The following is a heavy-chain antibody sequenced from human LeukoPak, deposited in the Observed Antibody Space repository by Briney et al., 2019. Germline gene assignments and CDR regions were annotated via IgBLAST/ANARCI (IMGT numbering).Heavy chain of an antibody. CDR1: GSTFSDYY. Sequence: GGSLRLSCADSGSTFSDYYMSWIRQAPGKGLEWVSYISSSSSYTNYADSVKGRFTISRDNAKNSLYLQMNSLRAEDTAVYYCARDRGSSSWYEYWGQGTLVTVSS. J-gene: IGHJ4*02. D-gene: IGHD6-13*01. CDR3: ARDRGSSSWYEY. CDR2: ISSSSSYT. V-gene: IGHV3-11*06.